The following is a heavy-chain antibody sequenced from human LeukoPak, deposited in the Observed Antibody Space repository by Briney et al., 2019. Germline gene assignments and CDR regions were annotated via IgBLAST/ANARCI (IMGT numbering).Heavy chain of an antibody. Sequence: ASVKVSCKASGYTFTSYDINWVRQATGQGLEWMGWMNPNSGNTDYAQKFQGRVTMTRNTSISTAYMELSSLRSEDTAVYYCARSPNFGYGSYYYYGMDVWGQGTTVTVSS. CDR3: ARSPNFGYGSYYYYGMDV. CDR2: MNPNSGNT. V-gene: IGHV1-8*01. CDR1: GYTFTSYD. D-gene: IGHD3-10*01. J-gene: IGHJ6*02.